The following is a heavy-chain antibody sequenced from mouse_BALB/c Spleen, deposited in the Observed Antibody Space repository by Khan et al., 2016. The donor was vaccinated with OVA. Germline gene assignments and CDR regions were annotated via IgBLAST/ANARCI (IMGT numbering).Heavy chain of an antibody. CDR2: ISSGGDYT. J-gene: IGHJ3*01. CDR3: ASHLTGSFAY. V-gene: IGHV5-6*01. D-gene: IGHD4-1*01. Sequence: EAELVESGGDLVEPGGSLKLSCAASGFTFSSYSMSWVRQTPDKRLEWVATISSGGDYTYYPDIVKGRFTISRDNAKNTLYLQMSSLKSEDTAMYYCASHLTGSFAYWGQGTLVAVSA. CDR1: GFTFSSYS.